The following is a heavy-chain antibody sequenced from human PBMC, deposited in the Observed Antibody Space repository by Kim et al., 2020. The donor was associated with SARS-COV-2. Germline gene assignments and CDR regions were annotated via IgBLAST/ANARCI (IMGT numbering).Heavy chain of an antibody. CDR3: ARDAPYGSGWYVYYYGMDV. CDR1: GFTFSSYW. J-gene: IGHJ6*02. CDR2: IKQDGSEK. D-gene: IGHD6-19*01. Sequence: GGSLRLSCAASGFTFSSYWMSWVRQAPGKGLEWVANIKQDGSEKYYVDSVKGRFTISRDNAKNSLYLQMNSLRAEDTAVYYCARDAPYGSGWYVYYYGMDVWGQGTTVTVSS. V-gene: IGHV3-7*03.